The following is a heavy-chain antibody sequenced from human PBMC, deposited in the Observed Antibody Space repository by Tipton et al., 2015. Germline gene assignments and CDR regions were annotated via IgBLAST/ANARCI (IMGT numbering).Heavy chain of an antibody. J-gene: IGHJ4*02. D-gene: IGHD2-21*01. Sequence: TLSLTCTFSGGSVSSGTYYWSWIRQPPGKELEWIGYIYYSGSTNYNPSLKSRVTISVDTSKNQFFLTLNSVTAADTAVYYCARRCGADCYWGYYFDHWGQGTLVNVSS. CDR1: GGSVSSGTYY. V-gene: IGHV4-61*01. CDR3: ARRCGADCYWGYYFDH. CDR2: IYYSGST.